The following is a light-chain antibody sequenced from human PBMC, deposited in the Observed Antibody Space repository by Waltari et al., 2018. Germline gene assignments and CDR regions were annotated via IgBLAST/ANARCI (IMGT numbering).Light chain of an antibody. J-gene: IGKJ4*01. CDR2: DAS. CDR3: QERSNWPGGS. CDR1: QSVYTY. Sequence: EIVLTQSPATLSSSPGDSATLSCRASQSVYTYLAWYQQTPGQAPRLLIYDASNRATGIPARFVGSGSGTDFTLTISSLEPEDFAVYYCQERSNWPGGSFGGGTKVEIK. V-gene: IGKV3-11*01.